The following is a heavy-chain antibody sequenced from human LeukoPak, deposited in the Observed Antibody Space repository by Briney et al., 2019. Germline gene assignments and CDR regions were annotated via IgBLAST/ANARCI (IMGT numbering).Heavy chain of an antibody. CDR2: IIPIFGTA. V-gene: IGHV1-69*13. Sequence: SVKVSCKASGYTFTNYAMTWVRQAPGQGLEWMGGIIPIFGTANYAQKFQGRVTITADESTSTAYMELSSLRSEDTAVYYCARDSNIDYELVGYMDVWGKGTTVTVSS. CDR3: ARDSNIDYELVGYMDV. J-gene: IGHJ6*03. CDR1: GYTFTNYA. D-gene: IGHD3-22*01.